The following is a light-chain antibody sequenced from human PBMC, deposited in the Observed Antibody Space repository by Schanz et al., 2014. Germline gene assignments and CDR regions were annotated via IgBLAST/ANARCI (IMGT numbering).Light chain of an antibody. J-gene: IGLJ2*01. CDR3: SSYAGSDKSGVI. CDR2: KVF. CDR1: SSDVGSYNL. Sequence: QSALTQPASVSGSPGQSITISCTGTSSDVGSYNLVSWYQQHPGKAPKLMIYKVFKRPSGVPDRFSGSKSGNTASLTVSGLQHEDEANYYCSSYAGSDKSGVIFGGGTKVTVL. V-gene: IGLV2-14*02.